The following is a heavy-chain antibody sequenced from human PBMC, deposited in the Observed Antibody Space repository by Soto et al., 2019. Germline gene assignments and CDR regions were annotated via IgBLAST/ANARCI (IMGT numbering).Heavy chain of an antibody. CDR1: GYTFTSYG. D-gene: IGHD4-17*01. CDR2: ISAYNGNT. J-gene: IGHJ6*02. CDR3: ARGRGDGEYYYGMDV. Sequence: EASVKVSCKASGYTFTSYGISWVRQAPGQGLEWMGWISAYNGNTNYAQKLQGRVTMTTDTSTSTVYMELRSLRSEDTAVYYCARGRGDGEYYYGMDVWGQGTTVTVSS. V-gene: IGHV1-18*01.